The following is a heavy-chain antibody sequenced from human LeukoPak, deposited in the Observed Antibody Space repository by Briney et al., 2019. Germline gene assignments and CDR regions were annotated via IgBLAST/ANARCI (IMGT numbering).Heavy chain of an antibody. D-gene: IGHD3-9*01. V-gene: IGHV3-30*03. CDR1: GFTFSSYG. CDR3: ARGGGYDILTGSYFDY. J-gene: IGHJ4*02. CDR2: ISYDGSNK. Sequence: PGRSLRLSCAASGFTFSSYGMHWVRQAPGKGLEWVAVISYDGSNKYYADSVKGRFTISRDNTKNTLYLQMNSLRAEDTAVYYCARGGGYDILTGSYFDYWGQGTLVTVSS.